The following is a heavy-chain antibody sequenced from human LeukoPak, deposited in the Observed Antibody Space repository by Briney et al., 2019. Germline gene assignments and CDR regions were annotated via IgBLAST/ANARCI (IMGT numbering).Heavy chain of an antibody. CDR3: ARQLTTGWYGGFFDY. Sequence: PSETLSLTCTVSGGSISSSNWWSWVRQPPEKGLEWIGEIYHSGITNYNPSLKSRVTISVDTSKNQFSLKLSAVTAADTAVYYCARQLTTGWYGGFFDYWGQGTLVTVSS. CDR2: IYHSGIT. V-gene: IGHV4-4*02. CDR1: GGSISSSNW. J-gene: IGHJ4*02. D-gene: IGHD6-19*01.